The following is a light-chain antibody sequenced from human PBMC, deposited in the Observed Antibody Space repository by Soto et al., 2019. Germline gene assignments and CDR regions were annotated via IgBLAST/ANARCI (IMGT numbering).Light chain of an antibody. CDR2: GAS. V-gene: IGKV3-20*01. J-gene: IGKJ1*01. Sequence: EIVLTQSPGTLSLSPGERATLSCRASQSVASNFLAWYQQKPGQAPRLLIYGASSRAIGVPDRFTGSGSGTDFTLTISRLEPEDFAVYYCQHYGRSPMFGQGTKVDNK. CDR3: QHYGRSPM. CDR1: QSVASNF.